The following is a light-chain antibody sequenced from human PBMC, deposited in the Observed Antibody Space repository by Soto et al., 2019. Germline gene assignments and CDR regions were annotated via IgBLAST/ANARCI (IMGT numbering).Light chain of an antibody. CDR3: QHYGTSSYT. J-gene: IGKJ2*01. V-gene: IGKV3-20*01. CDR1: QSVSSSY. CDR2: GAS. Sequence: EIVLTQSPGTLSLSPGDIATLSCRSSQSVSSSYLAWYQENPGQAPRILIYGASNRATGIPDRFSGSVSGTDFTLTISRLEPEDFAVYPCQHYGTSSYTFGQGTKVEV.